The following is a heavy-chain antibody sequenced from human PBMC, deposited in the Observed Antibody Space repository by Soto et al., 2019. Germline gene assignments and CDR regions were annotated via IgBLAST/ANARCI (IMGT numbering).Heavy chain of an antibody. CDR3: GRDGSYYPFHY. J-gene: IGHJ4*02. V-gene: IGHV3-48*02. D-gene: IGHD1-26*01. CDR2: ISSSSTI. Sequence: SGGSLRLSCAASGFTFSSYSMNWVRQAPGKGLEWVSYISSSSTIYYADSVKGRFTISRDNAKNSLYLQMNSLRDEDTAVYYCGRDGSYYPFHYWGQGTLVTVSS. CDR1: GFTFSSYS.